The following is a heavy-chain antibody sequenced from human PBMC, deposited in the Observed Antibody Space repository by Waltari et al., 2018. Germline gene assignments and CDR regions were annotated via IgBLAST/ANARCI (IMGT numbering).Heavy chain of an antibody. J-gene: IGHJ3*02. CDR2: MYFSGTH. D-gene: IGHD3-22*01. CDR1: GDSIPSSF. V-gene: IGHV4-59*01. Sequence: VQLQESGPGLVKPSETLSLSCDVAGDSIPSSFWSWIRQAPGKGLEWIGYMYFSGTHNYNPSLKSRVTISIDTSKNHFSLNLRSVTAADTAIYYCARLPRGSVIIGAFDIWGQGTQVTVSS. CDR3: ARLPRGSVIIGAFDI.